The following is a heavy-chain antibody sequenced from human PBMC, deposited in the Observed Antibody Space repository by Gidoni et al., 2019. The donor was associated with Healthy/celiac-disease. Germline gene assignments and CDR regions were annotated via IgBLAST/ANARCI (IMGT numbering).Heavy chain of an antibody. CDR1: GGSFSGYY. J-gene: IGHJ6*02. Sequence: QVQLQQWGAGLLTPSATLSLTCAVYGGSFSGYYWSWIRQPPGKGLEWIGEINHSGSTNYNPSLKSRVTISVDTSKNQFSLKLSSVTAADTAVYYCAGEGVVVYGMDVWGQGTTVTVSS. CDR3: AGEGVVVYGMDV. D-gene: IGHD3-10*01. V-gene: IGHV4-34*01. CDR2: INHSGST.